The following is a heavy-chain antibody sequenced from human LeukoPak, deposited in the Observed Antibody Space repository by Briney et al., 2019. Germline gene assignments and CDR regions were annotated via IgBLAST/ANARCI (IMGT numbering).Heavy chain of an antibody. D-gene: IGHD5-12*01. CDR1: GAGFSTYA. CDR2: SIPIFDRA. CDR3: ASGRPNSGYVLYYYCCMDV. Sequence: AGKLSCNSSGAGFSTYAISLVRHAHGQGLEWIGVSIPIFDRANYSQKFQRRVRISADESTRTAYLELSRLRSEDTDVYYCASGRPNSGYVLYYYCCMDVWGQGTTVSVSS. J-gene: IGHJ6*02. V-gene: IGHV1-69*19.